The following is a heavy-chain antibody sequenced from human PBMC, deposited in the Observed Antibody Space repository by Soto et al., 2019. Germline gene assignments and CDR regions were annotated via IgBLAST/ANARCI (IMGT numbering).Heavy chain of an antibody. CDR3: AKVHRGIAARPMIDY. J-gene: IGHJ4*02. CDR2: ISGSGGST. D-gene: IGHD6-6*01. Sequence: GGSLRLSCAASGFTFSSYAMSWVRQAPGKGLEWVSAISGSGGSTYYADSVKGRFTISRDNSKNTLYLQMNSLRAEDTAVYYCAKVHRGIAARPMIDYWCQGTLVTVSS. CDR1: GFTFSSYA. V-gene: IGHV3-23*01.